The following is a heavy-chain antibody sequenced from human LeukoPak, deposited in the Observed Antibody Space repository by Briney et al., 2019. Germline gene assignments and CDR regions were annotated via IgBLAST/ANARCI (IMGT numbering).Heavy chain of an antibody. CDR1: GFTFSSYW. CDR3: ARGGGYSSSWYSADAFDI. V-gene: IGHV3-7*03. D-gene: IGHD6-13*01. Sequence: SGGSLRLSCAVSGFTFSSYWMSWVRQAPGKGLEWVANINQDGSEKYYGDSVKGRFTISRDNAKNSLYLQMNSLRAEDTAVYYCARGGGYSSSWYSADAFDIWGQGTMVTVSS. J-gene: IGHJ3*02. CDR2: INQDGSEK.